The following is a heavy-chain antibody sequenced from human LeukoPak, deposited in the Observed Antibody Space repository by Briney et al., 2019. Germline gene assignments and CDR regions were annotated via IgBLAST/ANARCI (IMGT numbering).Heavy chain of an antibody. D-gene: IGHD2-2*02. V-gene: IGHV4-31*03. CDR1: GGSISSGGYY. CDR3: ARSVGYCSSTSCYTSSNWFDP. Sequence: SETLSLTCTVSGGSISSGGYYWSWIRQHPGKGLEWIGYIYYSGSTYYNPSLKSRVTISVDTSKNQFSLKLSSVTAADTAVYYCARSVGYCSSTSCYTSSNWFDPWGQGTWSPSPQ. CDR2: IYYSGST. J-gene: IGHJ5*02.